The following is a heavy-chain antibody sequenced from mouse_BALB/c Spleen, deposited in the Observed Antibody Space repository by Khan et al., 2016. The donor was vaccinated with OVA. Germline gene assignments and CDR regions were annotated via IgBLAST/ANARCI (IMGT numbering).Heavy chain of an antibody. J-gene: IGHJ3*01. CDR2: ITYSGST. CDR1: GYSITSDYA. D-gene: IGHD3-3*01. V-gene: IGHV3-2*02. Sequence: EVQFQESGPGLVKPSQSLSLTCTVTGYSITSDYAWNWIRQFPGNKLEWMGYITYSGSTSYIPSLKSRISITRETAKNQFFLQLNSVTSEDTATYYCSRGRAYWGQGTLVTVSA. CDR3: SRGRAY.